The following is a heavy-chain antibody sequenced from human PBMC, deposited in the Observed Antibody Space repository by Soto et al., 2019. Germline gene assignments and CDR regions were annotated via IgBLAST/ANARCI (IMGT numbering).Heavy chain of an antibody. V-gene: IGHV5-51*01. J-gene: IGHJ4*02. Sequence: PGESLKISCKASGYSFTSYWIGWVRQMPGKGLEWMGIIYPGDSEIRYSPSFQGQVTMSADRSTNTAYLQWNSLKASDSAMYYCVRRDNGGWYIFDYWGQGIPVTVSS. D-gene: IGHD6-19*01. CDR3: VRRDNGGWYIFDY. CDR1: GYSFTSYW. CDR2: IYPGDSEI.